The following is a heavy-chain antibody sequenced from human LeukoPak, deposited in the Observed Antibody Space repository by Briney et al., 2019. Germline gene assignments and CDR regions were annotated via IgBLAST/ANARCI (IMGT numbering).Heavy chain of an antibody. V-gene: IGHV3-7*01. CDR3: AREVGATVAYFDY. Sequence: GGSLRLSCAASGFTFSSYWMSWVRQAPGKGLEWVANIKQDGSEKYYVDSVKGRFTISRDNAKNSLYLQMNSLRAEDTAVYYCAREVGATVAYFDYWGQGTLVTVSS. CDR1: GFTFSSYW. CDR2: IKQDGSEK. D-gene: IGHD1-26*01. J-gene: IGHJ4*02.